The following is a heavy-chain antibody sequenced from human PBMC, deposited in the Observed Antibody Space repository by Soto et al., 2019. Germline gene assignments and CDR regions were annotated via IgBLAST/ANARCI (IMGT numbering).Heavy chain of an antibody. V-gene: IGHV3-9*01. CDR3: AKGLTLDNFGWYPSHYYHSMDV. CDR2: ISWNSGSI. CDR1: GFTFDDFA. D-gene: IGHD6-19*01. J-gene: IGHJ6*01. Sequence: GGSLRLSCRTSGFTFDDFAMHWVRQAPGKGLEWLSGISWNSGSIGYADSVRGRFTISRDSAKSSLYLQMNSLRVEDTALYYCAKGLTLDNFGWYPSHYYHSMDVWGQGSTVTVTS.